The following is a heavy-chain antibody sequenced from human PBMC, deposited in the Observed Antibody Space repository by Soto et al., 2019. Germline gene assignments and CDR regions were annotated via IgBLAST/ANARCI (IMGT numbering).Heavy chain of an antibody. V-gene: IGHV4-59*01. CDR3: ASSDYYGSGSMPNYFDY. CDR1: GGSISSYY. D-gene: IGHD3-10*01. J-gene: IGHJ4*02. CDR2: IYYSGST. Sequence: SETLSLTCTVSGGSISSYYWSWIRQPPGKGLEWIGYIYYSGSTNYNPSLKSRVTISVDTSKNQFSLKLSSVTAADTAVYYCASSDYYGSGSMPNYFDYWGQGTLVTAPQ.